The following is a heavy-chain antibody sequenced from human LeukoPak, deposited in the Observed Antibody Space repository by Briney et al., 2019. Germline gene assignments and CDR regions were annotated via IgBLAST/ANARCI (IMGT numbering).Heavy chain of an antibody. V-gene: IGHV3-53*01. D-gene: IGHD5-18*01. CDR3: AKHRGYSYKLGDY. Sequence: GGSLRLSCAASGFTVSSNYMSWVRQAPGKGLEWVSIIYSGGSTFYADSVKGRFTISRDNSKNTLYLQMNSLRAEDTAVYYCAKHRGYSYKLGDYWGQGTLVTVSS. CDR1: GFTVSSNY. CDR2: IYSGGST. J-gene: IGHJ4*02.